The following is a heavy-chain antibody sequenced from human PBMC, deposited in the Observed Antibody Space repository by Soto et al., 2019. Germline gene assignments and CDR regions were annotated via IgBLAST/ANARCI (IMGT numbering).Heavy chain of an antibody. Sequence: PSETLSLTCNVSGGSIRSNYWSWIRRPAGKALEWIGRIYTSGTTNYNPSLKSRATMLIDTSKNQFSLILSSVTAADTGVYYCAREGASGFGMDVWGQGTTVTVSS. D-gene: IGHD1-26*01. V-gene: IGHV4-4*07. J-gene: IGHJ6*02. CDR1: GGSIRSNY. CDR2: IYTSGTT. CDR3: AREGASGFGMDV.